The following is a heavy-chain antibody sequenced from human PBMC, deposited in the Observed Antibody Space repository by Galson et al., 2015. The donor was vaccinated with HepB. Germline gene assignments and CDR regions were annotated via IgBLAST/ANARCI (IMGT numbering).Heavy chain of an antibody. J-gene: IGHJ1*01. CDR2: ISGRGDTT. V-gene: IGHV3-23*01. CDR3: AKRATEQHLAFFEYFQH. D-gene: IGHD6-13*01. CDR1: GFTFDSYS. Sequence: SLRLSCAASGFTFDSYSMNWVRQAPGKGLEWVSGISGRGDTTYYADSVKGRFTISRDNSKNTLYLQLHSLSVEDTAMYHCAKRATEQHLAFFEYFQHWSQGTLVTVSS.